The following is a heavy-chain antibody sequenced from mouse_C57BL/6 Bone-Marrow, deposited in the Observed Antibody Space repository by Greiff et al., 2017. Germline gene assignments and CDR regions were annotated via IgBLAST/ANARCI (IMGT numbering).Heavy chain of an antibody. D-gene: IGHD5-1-1*01. CDR3: ARRINTFYAIDY. V-gene: IGHV1-64*01. J-gene: IGHJ4*01. Sequence: VQLQQPGAELVKPGASVKLSCKASGYTFTSYWMHWVKQRPGQGLEWIGLIHPNSGSTNYNEKFKSKATLTVDKSSSTAYMQLSSLTSEDSAVYYCARRINTFYAIDYWGQGTSVTVSS. CDR2: IHPNSGST. CDR1: GYTFTSYW.